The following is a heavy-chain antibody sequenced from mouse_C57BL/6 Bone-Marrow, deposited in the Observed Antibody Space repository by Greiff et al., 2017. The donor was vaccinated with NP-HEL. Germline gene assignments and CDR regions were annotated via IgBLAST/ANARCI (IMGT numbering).Heavy chain of an antibody. CDR2: ISDGGSYT. J-gene: IGHJ1*03. V-gene: IGHV5-4*01. Sequence: EVMLVESGGGLVKPGGSLKLSCAASGFTFSSYALSWVRQTPEKRLEWVATISDGGSYTYYPDNVKGRFTISRDNAKNNLYLQMSHLKSEDTAMYYCARECYGSSWDWYFDVWGTGTTVTVSS. CDR1: GFTFSSYA. D-gene: IGHD1-1*01. CDR3: ARECYGSSWDWYFDV.